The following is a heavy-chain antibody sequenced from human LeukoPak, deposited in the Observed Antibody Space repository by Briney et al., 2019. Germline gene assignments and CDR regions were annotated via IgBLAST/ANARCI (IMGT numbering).Heavy chain of an antibody. D-gene: IGHD3-10*01. Sequence: GASVKVSCKVSGYTLTELSMHWVRQAPGKGLEWMGGFDPEDGETIYAQKFQGRVTMTEDTSTDTAYMELSSLRSEDTAVYYCAVPRVRGVITDYYYYYMDVWGKGTTVTISS. CDR2: FDPEDGET. CDR1: GYTLTELS. CDR3: AVPRVRGVITDYYYYYMDV. V-gene: IGHV1-24*01. J-gene: IGHJ6*03.